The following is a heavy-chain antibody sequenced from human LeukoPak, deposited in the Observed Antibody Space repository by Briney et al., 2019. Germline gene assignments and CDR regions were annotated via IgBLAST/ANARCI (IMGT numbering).Heavy chain of an antibody. Sequence: PGGSLRLSCAASGFTFSSYWMSWVRQAPGKGLEWVANIKQDGSEKYYVDSVKGRFTISRDNAKNSLYLQMNSLRAEDTAVYYCARTTLRTSRSPNWFDPWGQGTLVTVSS. CDR1: GFTFSSYW. CDR2: IKQDGSEK. J-gene: IGHJ5*02. V-gene: IGHV3-7*01. D-gene: IGHD4-17*01. CDR3: ARTTLRTSRSPNWFDP.